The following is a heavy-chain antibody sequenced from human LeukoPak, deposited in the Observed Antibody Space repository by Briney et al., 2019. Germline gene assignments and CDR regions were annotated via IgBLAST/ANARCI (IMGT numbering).Heavy chain of an antibody. V-gene: IGHV2-5*02. D-gene: IGHD3-10*01. Sequence: SGPTLVKPTQTLTLTCTFSGLSLRTRGVGVGWIRQPQGKALEWLALIYWDDDKRYSPSLNSRLTIMKDTSKNQVDHTMTNMDPVDTATYYCAQRPGSGSYENNWFDPWGQGTPVTVSS. J-gene: IGHJ5*02. CDR2: IYWDDDK. CDR3: AQRPGSGSYENNWFDP. CDR1: GLSLRTRGVG.